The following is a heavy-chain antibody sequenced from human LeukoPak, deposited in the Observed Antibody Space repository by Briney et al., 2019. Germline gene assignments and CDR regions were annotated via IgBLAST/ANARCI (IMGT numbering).Heavy chain of an antibody. Sequence: SETLSLTCAVYGGSFSGYYWSWIRQPPGKGLEWIGRIYVSGSTNYNPSLKSRVTMSLDTSKNQFSLKLTSVTAADTAVYYCARGREYFGSGSYFPHLNWFDPWGQGTLVTVSS. CDR1: GGSFSGYY. CDR2: IYVSGST. CDR3: ARGREYFGSGSYFPHLNWFDP. D-gene: IGHD3-10*01. J-gene: IGHJ5*02. V-gene: IGHV4-59*10.